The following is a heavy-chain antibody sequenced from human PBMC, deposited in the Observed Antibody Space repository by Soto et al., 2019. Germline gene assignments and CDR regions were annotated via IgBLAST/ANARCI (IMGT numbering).Heavy chain of an antibody. V-gene: IGHV3-30-3*01. CDR2: ISYDGSNK. CDR1: GFTFSSYA. CDR3: ARGEGIVAARHFGY. J-gene: IGHJ4*02. D-gene: IGHD5-12*01. Sequence: QVQLVESGGGVVQPGRSLRLSCAASGFTFSSYAMHWVRQAPGKGLEWVAVISYDGSNKYYADSVKGRFTISRDNSKNTLYLQMNILRAEHTGVYYCARGEGIVAARHFGYWGQGSLVTVSS.